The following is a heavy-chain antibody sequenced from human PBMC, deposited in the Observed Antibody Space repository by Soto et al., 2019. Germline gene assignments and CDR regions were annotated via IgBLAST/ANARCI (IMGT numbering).Heavy chain of an antibody. CDR2: IIPIFGTA. Sequence: SVKVSCKASGGTFSSYAISWVRQAPGQGLEWMGGIIPIFGTANYAQKFQGRVTITADESTSTAYMELSSLRSEDTAVYYCARALCGQQLIIGTGFDSWGQGTLVTVSS. CDR1: GGTFSSYA. D-gene: IGHD6-13*01. V-gene: IGHV1-69*13. J-gene: IGHJ5*01. CDR3: ARALCGQQLIIGTGFDS.